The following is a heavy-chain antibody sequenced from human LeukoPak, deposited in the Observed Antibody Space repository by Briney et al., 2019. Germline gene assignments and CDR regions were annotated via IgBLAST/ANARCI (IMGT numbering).Heavy chain of an antibody. D-gene: IGHD3-9*01. CDR3: ARGRYFDWSPLGY. CDR2: INPNSGGT. CDR1: GYTFTGYY. V-gene: IGHV1-2*02. Sequence: GASVKVSCKASGYTFTGYYMHWVRQAPGQGLEWMGWINPNSGGTNYAQKFQGRVTMTRDTSISTAYMELSRLRSDDTAVYYCARGRYFDWSPLGYWGQGTLVTVSS. J-gene: IGHJ4*02.